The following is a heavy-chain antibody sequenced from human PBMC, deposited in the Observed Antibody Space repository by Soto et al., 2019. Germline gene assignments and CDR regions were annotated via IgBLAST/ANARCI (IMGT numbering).Heavy chain of an antibody. CDR1: GGTFSSYT. V-gene: IGHV1-69*08. J-gene: IGHJ6*03. D-gene: IGHD5-12*01. Sequence: QVQLVQSGAEVKKPGSSVKVSCKASGGTFSSYTISWVRQAPGQGLEWMGRIIPILGIANYAQKFQGRVTITADKSTSTAYMELSSLRSEDTAVYYCAREIPTLSEFSGYDYYYYYMAVWGKGTTVTVSS. CDR2: IIPILGIA. CDR3: AREIPTLSEFSGYDYYYYYMAV.